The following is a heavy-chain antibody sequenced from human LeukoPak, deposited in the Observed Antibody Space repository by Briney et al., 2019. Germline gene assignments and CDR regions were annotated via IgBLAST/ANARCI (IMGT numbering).Heavy chain of an antibody. Sequence: GGSLRLSCAGSGFPFSIYGMNWVRQAPGKGLRWVSGISPGGGPTYYADSVKGRFTISRDDSKNTLYLQMNKLRAEDTAVYYCAKDGAWLRFDDWGQGILVTVSS. CDR2: ISPGGGPT. CDR3: AKDGAWLRFDD. CDR1: GFPFSIYG. V-gene: IGHV3-23*01. D-gene: IGHD5-12*01. J-gene: IGHJ4*02.